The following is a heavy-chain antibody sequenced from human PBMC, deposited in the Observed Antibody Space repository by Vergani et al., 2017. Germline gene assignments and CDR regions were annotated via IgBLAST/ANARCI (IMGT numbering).Heavy chain of an antibody. J-gene: IGHJ6*02. CDR1: VFTFSDYY. CDR2: ISSSGSTI. CDR3: AGETVVMVAAHYYYYYGMDV. Sequence: QVQLVESGGGLVKPGGSLRLSCAASVFTFSDYYMSWIRQAPGKGLEWVLYISSSGSTIYYADSVKGRFTISRDNAKNSLYLQMNSLRAEDTAVYYCAGETVVMVAAHYYYYYGMDVWGQGTTVTVSS. D-gene: IGHD2-15*01. V-gene: IGHV3-11*04.